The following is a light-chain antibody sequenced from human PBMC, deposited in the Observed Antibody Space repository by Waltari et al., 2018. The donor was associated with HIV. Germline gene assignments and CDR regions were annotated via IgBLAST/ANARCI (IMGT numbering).Light chain of an antibody. Sequence: YELTQTPSGSVSGGQTATITCSGHELGSKYVCWYQQKPGQPPILVIYGDSQRPSGLPVLFSCSYSGGTATLTISVPQAIDDADYYCQAWDSSALVFGGGTKLTVL. J-gene: IGLJ2*01. V-gene: IGLV3-1*01. CDR2: GDS. CDR1: ELGSKY. CDR3: QAWDSSALV.